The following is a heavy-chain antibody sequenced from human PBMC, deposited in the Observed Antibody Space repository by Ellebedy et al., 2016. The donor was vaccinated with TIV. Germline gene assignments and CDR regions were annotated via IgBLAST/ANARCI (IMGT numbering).Heavy chain of an antibody. V-gene: IGHV4-34*01. CDR3: ARGPDYYGSIAFDI. D-gene: IGHD3-10*01. Sequence: MPGGSLRLSCAVYGGSFSGYYWSWIRQPPGKGLEWIGEINHSGSTNYNPSLKSRVTISVDTSKNQFSLKLSSVTAADTAVYYCARGPDYYGSIAFDIWGQGTMVTVSS. CDR1: GGSFSGYY. CDR2: INHSGST. J-gene: IGHJ3*02.